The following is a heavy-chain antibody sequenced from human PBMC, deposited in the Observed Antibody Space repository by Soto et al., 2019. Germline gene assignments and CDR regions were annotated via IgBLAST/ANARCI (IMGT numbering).Heavy chain of an antibody. CDR2: ISGSGGST. Sequence: PGGSLRLSCAASGFTFSSYAMSWVRQAPGKGLEWVSAISGSGGSTYYADSVKGRFTISRDNSKNTLYLQRNSLRAEDTAVYYCAKQGVPSAICYYYYYMDVWGKGTTVAVSS. J-gene: IGHJ6*03. CDR3: AKQGVPSAICYYYYYMDV. D-gene: IGHD2-2*01. V-gene: IGHV3-23*01. CDR1: GFTFSSYA.